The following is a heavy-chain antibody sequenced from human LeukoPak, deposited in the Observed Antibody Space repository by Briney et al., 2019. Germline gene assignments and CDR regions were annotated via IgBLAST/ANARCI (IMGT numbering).Heavy chain of an antibody. Sequence: ASVKVSCKASGYTFTGYYMHWVRQAPGQGLEWMGWINPNSGGTNYAQKFQGRVTMTRDTSISTAYMELSRLRSDDTAVYYCARALQANYDSSGYPPSIGMDVWGQGTTVTVSS. CDR1: GYTFTGYY. V-gene: IGHV1-2*02. D-gene: IGHD3-22*01. CDR2: INPNSGGT. CDR3: ARALQANYDSSGYPPSIGMDV. J-gene: IGHJ6*02.